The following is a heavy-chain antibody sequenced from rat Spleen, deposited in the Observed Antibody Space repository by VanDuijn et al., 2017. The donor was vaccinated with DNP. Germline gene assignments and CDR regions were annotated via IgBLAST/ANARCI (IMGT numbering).Heavy chain of an antibody. V-gene: IGHV2S12*01. CDR1: GFSLTRFG. CDR3: ARHKNWYFDF. J-gene: IGHJ1*01. CDR2: ISSGGST. Sequence: QVQLIESGPGLVQPSQTLSLTCNVSGFSLTRFGVTWVRQPPGKGLEWIAAISSGGSTYYNSSLQSRLSISRDTSKSQVFLKMNSLQPEDTGTYYCARHKNWYFDFWGPGTMVTVSS.